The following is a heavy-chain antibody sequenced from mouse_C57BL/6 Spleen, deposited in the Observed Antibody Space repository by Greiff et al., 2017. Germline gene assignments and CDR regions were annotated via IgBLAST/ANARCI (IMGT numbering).Heavy chain of an antibody. J-gene: IGHJ4*01. CDR3: ARIYDYDSAMDY. CDR2: ISSGGSYT. V-gene: IGHV5-6*01. Sequence: EVKLVESGGDLVKPGGSLKLSCAASGFTFSSYGMSWVRQTPDKRLEWVATISSGGSYTYYPDSVKGRFTISRDNAKNTLYLQMSSLKSEDTAMYYCARIYDYDSAMDYWGQGTSVTVSS. CDR1: GFTFSSYG. D-gene: IGHD2-4*01.